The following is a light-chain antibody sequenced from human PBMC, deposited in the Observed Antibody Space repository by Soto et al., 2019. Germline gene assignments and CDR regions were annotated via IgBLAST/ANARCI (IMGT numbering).Light chain of an antibody. J-gene: IGKJ5*01. CDR1: QSVSTY. CDR3: HQRNNWVT. Sequence: DIVLTQSPATLSLSPGERAILSCRASQSVSTYLAWYQKKPGQAPRLLIFDASNRATGVPARFSGSGSGTDFTLTISSLEPEDFAVYYCHQRNNWVTFGQGTRLDIK. V-gene: IGKV3-11*01. CDR2: DAS.